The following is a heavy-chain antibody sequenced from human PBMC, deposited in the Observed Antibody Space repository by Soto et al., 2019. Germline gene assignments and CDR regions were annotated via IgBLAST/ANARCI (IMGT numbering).Heavy chain of an antibody. D-gene: IGHD3-3*01. CDR2: IYWDADK. CDR3: AHRVLRTVFGLVTTTAIYFDF. V-gene: IGHV2-5*02. CDR1: GFSLTTSGVG. Sequence: QITLNESGPTVVRPTETLTLTCRFSGFSLTTSGVGVGWIRQSPGKAPEWLALIYWDADKRYSASLKSRLTIPKDTSKNQVVLTVSDLYPTDTATYYCAHRVLRTVFGLVTTTAIYFDFWGQGTPVAVSS. J-gene: IGHJ4*02.